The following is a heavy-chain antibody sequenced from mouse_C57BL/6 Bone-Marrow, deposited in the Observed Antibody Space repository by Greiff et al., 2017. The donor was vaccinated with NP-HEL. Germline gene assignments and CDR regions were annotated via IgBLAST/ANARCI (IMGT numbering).Heavy chain of an antibody. D-gene: IGHD2-14*01. CDR3: ARPGYDDGGFAY. J-gene: IGHJ3*01. V-gene: IGHV7-3*01. CDR1: GFTFTDYY. CDR2: IRNKANGYTT. Sequence: EVKLMESGGGLVQPGGSLSLSCAASGFTFTDYYMSWVRQPPGKALEWLGFIRNKANGYTTEYSASVKGRFTISRDNSQSILYLQLNALSAEDSAAYYCARPGYDDGGFAYWGQGTMVTVSA.